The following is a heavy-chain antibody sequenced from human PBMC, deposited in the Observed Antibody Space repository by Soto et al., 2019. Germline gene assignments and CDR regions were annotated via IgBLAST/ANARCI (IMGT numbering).Heavy chain of an antibody. CDR2: IYYSGST. V-gene: IGHV4-31*03. CDR3: ARNMVRGVIITYFDY. D-gene: IGHD3-10*01. CDR1: GGSISSGGYY. Sequence: QVQLQESGPGLVKPSQTLSLTCTVSGGSISSGGYYWSWIRQHPGKGLEWIGYIYYSGSTYYNPSLNSRVTISVDTSKNQFSLKLSSVTAADTAVYYCARNMVRGVIITYFDYWGQGTLVTVSS. J-gene: IGHJ4*02.